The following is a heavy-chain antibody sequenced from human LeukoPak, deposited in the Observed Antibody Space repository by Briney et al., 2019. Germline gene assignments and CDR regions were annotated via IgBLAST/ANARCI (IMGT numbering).Heavy chain of an antibody. V-gene: IGHV1-69*01. Sequence: VASVKVSCKASGGTFSSYAISWVRQAPGQGLEWMGGIIPIFGTANYAQKFQGRVTITADESKSTAYMELRSLRSDDTAVYYCAREVHYYDRSMDVWGQGTTVTVSS. J-gene: IGHJ6*02. CDR2: IIPIFGTA. CDR3: AREVHYYDRSMDV. CDR1: GGTFSSYA. D-gene: IGHD3-22*01.